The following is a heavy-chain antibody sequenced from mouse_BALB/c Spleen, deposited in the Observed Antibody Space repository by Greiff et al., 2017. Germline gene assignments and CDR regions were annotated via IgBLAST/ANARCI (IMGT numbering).Heavy chain of an antibody. V-gene: IGHV2-9-2*01. CDR1: GFSLTSYD. D-gene: IGHD1-1*02. CDR3: VRGYDYYAMDY. Sequence: QVQLKESGPGLVAPSQSLSITCTVSGFSLTSYDISWIRQPPGKGLEWLGVIWTGGGTNYNSAFMSRLSISKDNSKSQVFLKMNSLQTDDTAIYYCVRGYDYYAMDYWGQGTSVTVSS. J-gene: IGHJ4*01. CDR2: IWTGGGT.